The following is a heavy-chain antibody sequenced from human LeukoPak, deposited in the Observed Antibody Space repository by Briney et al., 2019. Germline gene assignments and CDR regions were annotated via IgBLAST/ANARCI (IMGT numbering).Heavy chain of an antibody. V-gene: IGHV3-30*01. CDR3: ARDSTYYYDSGSSGPHYFDN. D-gene: IGHD3-10*01. CDR1: GFTFSNYA. J-gene: IGHJ4*02. CDR2: ISSGGTYE. Sequence: GKSLRLTCAASGFTFSNYAMHWVRQAPGNGLEWVSLISSGGTYEYYADSVKGRFTISRDNSKNTLYLQLNSLRAEDTAVYYCARDSTYYYDSGSSGPHYFDNWGQGTLVTVSS.